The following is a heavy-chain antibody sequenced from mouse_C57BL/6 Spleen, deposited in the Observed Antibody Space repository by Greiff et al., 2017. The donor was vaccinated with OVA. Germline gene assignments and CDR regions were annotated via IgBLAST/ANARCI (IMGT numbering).Heavy chain of an antibody. CDR2: INPSNGGT. V-gene: IGHV1-53*01. CDR1: GYTFTSYW. CDR3: ARSEVVPYYAMDY. Sequence: VQLQQPGTELVKPGASVKLSCKASGYTFTSYWMHWVKQRPGQGLEWIGNINPSNGGTNYNEKFKSKATLTVDKSSSTAYMQLSSLTSEDSAVYDCARSEVVPYYAMDYWGQGTSVTVSS. J-gene: IGHJ4*01.